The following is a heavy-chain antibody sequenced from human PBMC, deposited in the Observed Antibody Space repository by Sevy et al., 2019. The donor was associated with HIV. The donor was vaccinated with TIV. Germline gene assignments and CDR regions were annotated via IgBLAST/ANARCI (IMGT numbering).Heavy chain of an antibody. Sequence: SETLSLTCTVSGDTVSSDNYYWSWLRQPPGKGLEWIGSMFYRGSTNYNPSLKSRVTITVDTSKNQFSLKLNSVTAADTAVYYCARLSAVSRSYNFDYWGQGTLVTVSS. CDR1: GDTVSSDNYY. V-gene: IGHV4-61*01. D-gene: IGHD4-4*01. CDR3: ARLSAVSRSYNFDY. CDR2: MFYRGST. J-gene: IGHJ4*02.